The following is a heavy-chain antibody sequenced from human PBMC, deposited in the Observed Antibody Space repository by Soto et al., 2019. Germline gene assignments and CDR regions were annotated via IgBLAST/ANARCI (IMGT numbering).Heavy chain of an antibody. V-gene: IGHV1-18*01. CDR1: GYTFTNFG. D-gene: IGHD3-16*01. CDR2: ISAYNGNT. CDR3: ARGGTPIHY. J-gene: IGHJ4*02. Sequence: QVQLVQSGAEVKKPGASVKVSCKASGYTFTNFGISWVRQAPGQGIEGMGWISAYNGNTNYAQNFQGRVTMTTDTSTSTAYMELRSLRSHDTSVFYSARGGTPIHYCAQRTLVTVSS.